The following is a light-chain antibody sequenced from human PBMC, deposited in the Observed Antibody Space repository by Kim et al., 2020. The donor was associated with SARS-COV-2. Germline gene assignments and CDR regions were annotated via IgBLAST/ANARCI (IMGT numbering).Light chain of an antibody. J-gene: IGKJ2*01. V-gene: IGKV3-20*01. Sequence: EIMLTQSPGTLSLSPGERATLSCRASQSVSRSYLAWYQQKTGQAPRLLIYGASSRATDIPDRFSGSGSGTDFTLTISRLEPEDFAVYYCQHFGSSPPMYTFGQGTKLEIK. CDR3: QHFGSSPPMYT. CDR2: GAS. CDR1: QSVSRSY.